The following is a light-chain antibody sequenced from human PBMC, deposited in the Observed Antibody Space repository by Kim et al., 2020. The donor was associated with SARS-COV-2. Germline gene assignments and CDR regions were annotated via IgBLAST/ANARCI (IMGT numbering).Light chain of an antibody. V-gene: IGKV1-33*01. CDR2: DAS. Sequence: EIQMTQSPSSLSASVGDRVTITCQASQDISNYLNWYQQKPGKAPKLLIYDASNLETGVPSRFSGSGSGTDFTFTISSLQPEDIATYYCQQYDNLPLTFGGGTKLEI. CDR1: QDISNY. CDR3: QQYDNLPLT. J-gene: IGKJ4*01.